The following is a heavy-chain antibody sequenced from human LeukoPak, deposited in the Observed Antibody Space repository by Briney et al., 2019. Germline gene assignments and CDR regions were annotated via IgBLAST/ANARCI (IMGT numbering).Heavy chain of an antibody. CDR2: ITPIFGTA. J-gene: IGHJ3*02. CDR1: GGTFSSYA. V-gene: IGHV1-69*01. CDR3: ARVERKVFIYSSGWYGAFDI. Sequence: SVKVSCKASGGTFSSYAISWVRQAPGQGLEWMGGITPIFGTANYAQKFQGRVTITADESTSTAYMELSSLRSEDTAVYYCARVERKVFIYSSGWYGAFDIWGQGTMVTVSS. D-gene: IGHD6-19*01.